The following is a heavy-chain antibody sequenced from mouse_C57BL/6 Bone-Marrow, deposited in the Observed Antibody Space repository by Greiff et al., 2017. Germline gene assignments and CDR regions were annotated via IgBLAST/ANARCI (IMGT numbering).Heavy chain of an antibody. Sequence: EVKLVESGGDLVKPGGSLKLSCAASGFTFSSYGMSWVRQTPDKRLEWVATISSGGSYTYYPDSVKGRFPISRDNAKNTLYLQMSSLKSEDTAMYYCARVTTVVDAMDYWGQGTSVTVSA. J-gene: IGHJ4*01. V-gene: IGHV5-6*01. CDR3: ARVTTVVDAMDY. CDR2: ISSGGSYT. CDR1: GFTFSSYG. D-gene: IGHD1-1*01.